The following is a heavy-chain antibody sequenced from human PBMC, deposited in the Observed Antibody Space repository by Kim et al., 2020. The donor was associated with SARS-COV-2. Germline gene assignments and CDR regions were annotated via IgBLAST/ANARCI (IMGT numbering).Heavy chain of an antibody. CDR2: IYYSGST. CDR1: GGSISSGDYY. D-gene: IGHD3-16*01. CDR3: ARDQDGGWGLLDY. J-gene: IGHJ4*02. Sequence: SETLSLTCTVSGGSISSGDYYWSWIRQPPGKGMEWIGYIYYSGSTNYNPSLKSRVTISVDTSKNQFSLKLSSVTAADTAVYYCARDQDGGWGLLDYWGQGTLVTVSS. V-gene: IGHV4-30-4*01.